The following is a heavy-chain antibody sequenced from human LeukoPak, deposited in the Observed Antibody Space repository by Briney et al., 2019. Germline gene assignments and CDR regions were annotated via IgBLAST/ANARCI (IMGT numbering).Heavy chain of an antibody. Sequence: PSETLSLTCTVSGGSISSGSYYWSWIRQPAGKGLEWIGYIYYSGSTNYNPSLKSRVTISVDTSKNQFSLKLSSVTAADTAVYYCARSGSGSYYNLDYYYMDVWGKGTTVTISS. D-gene: IGHD3-10*01. V-gene: IGHV4-61*10. CDR2: IYYSGST. CDR3: ARSGSGSYYNLDYYYMDV. CDR1: GGSISSGSYY. J-gene: IGHJ6*03.